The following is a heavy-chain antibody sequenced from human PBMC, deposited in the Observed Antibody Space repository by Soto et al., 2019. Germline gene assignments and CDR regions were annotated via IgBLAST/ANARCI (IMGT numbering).Heavy chain of an antibody. J-gene: IGHJ3*01. D-gene: IGHD3-22*01. V-gene: IGHV1-2*04. CDR1: GYTFTGYY. Sequence: QVHLVHSGAEVKKPGASVTVSCRASGYTFTGYYIHWVRQVPGQGLEWMGWIKPNRGGANIAQKFQGSVTMTRDTSTTTTDMELSSLRSNDTTVYYCARDDYDGSASYGLEFWGQGTMVTVAA. CDR2: IKPNRGGA. CDR3: ARDDYDGSASYGLEF.